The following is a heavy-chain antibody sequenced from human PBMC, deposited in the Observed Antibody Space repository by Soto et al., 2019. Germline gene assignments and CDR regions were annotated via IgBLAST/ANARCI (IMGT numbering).Heavy chain of an antibody. J-gene: IGHJ4*02. V-gene: IGHV1-46*02. Sequence: ASVKVSCKASGYTFNMYYMHWARQAPGQGLEWMGVINPNGDTTTYAQRFQGRLTMTRDTSTSTVYMDLTSLRSEDTAVYYCAREGAAAARMFDNWGQGTLVTVSS. CDR2: INPNGDTT. CDR3: AREGAAAARMFDN. CDR1: GYTFNMYY. D-gene: IGHD6-13*01.